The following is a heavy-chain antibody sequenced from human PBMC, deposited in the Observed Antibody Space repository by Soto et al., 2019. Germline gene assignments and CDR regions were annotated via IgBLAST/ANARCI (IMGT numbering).Heavy chain of an antibody. V-gene: IGHV1-3*01. CDR1: GYTFTSYA. CDR3: ARDLGGCTDY. J-gene: IGHJ4*02. Sequence: QVQLVQSGAEVKKPGASVKVSCKASGYTFTSYAMQWVRQAPGQRLEWMGWINAGNGNTTYSQKFQGRVTITSDTSASTDYMELSSMRSEYTAVYYCARDLGGCTDYWGQGTLVTVSS. CDR2: INAGNGNT. D-gene: IGHD6-19*01.